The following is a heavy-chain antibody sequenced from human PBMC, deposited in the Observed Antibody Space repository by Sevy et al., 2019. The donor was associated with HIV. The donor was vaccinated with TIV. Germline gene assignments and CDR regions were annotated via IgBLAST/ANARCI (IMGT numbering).Heavy chain of an antibody. D-gene: IGHD3-10*01. Sequence: GGSLRLSCAASGFTFSDYYMSWIRQAPGKGLEWVSYISSSGSTIYYADSVKGRFTISRDNAKNSLYLQMNSLRAEDTAVYYCVRDSRFPGAYYYGMDVWGQGTTVTVSS. J-gene: IGHJ6*02. CDR1: GFTFSDYY. CDR3: VRDSRFPGAYYYGMDV. CDR2: ISSSGSTI. V-gene: IGHV3-11*01.